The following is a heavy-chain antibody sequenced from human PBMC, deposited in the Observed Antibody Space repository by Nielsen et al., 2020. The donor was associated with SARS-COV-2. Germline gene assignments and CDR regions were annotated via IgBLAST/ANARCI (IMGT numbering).Heavy chain of an antibody. CDR3: ARVASGVVPGPLGIGMWYSYYYMDV. CDR2: ISANNGNV. D-gene: IGHD2-2*01. CDR1: DNTFFSYS. J-gene: IGHJ6*03. V-gene: IGHV1-18*04. Sequence: ASVKVSCKASDNTFFSYSIIWVRQAPGQGLEWMGLISANNGNVKYAQNLQDRVTMTADASTTTVYMDLRRLRFDDTAVYYCARVASGVVPGPLGIGMWYSYYYMDVWGKGTTVTVSS.